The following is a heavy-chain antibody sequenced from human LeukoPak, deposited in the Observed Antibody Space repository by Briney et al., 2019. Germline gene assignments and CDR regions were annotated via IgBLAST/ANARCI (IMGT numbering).Heavy chain of an antibody. D-gene: IGHD3-22*01. J-gene: IGHJ4*02. CDR3: ARDRDRYYYDRFDY. V-gene: IGHV1-69*04. CDR1: GGTFSSYA. CDR2: IIPILGIA. Sequence: ASVKVSCKASGGTFSSYAISWVRQAPGQGLEWMGRIIPILGIANYAQKLQGRVTMTTDTSTSTAYMELRSLRSDDTAVYYCARDRDRYYYDRFDYWGQGTLVTVSS.